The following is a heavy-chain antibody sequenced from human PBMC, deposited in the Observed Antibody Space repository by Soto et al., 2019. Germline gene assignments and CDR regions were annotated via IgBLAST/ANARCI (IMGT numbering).Heavy chain of an antibody. V-gene: IGHV4-34*01. CDR2: INHSGST. Sequence: QVQLQQWGAGLLKPSETLSLTCAVYGGSFSGYYWTWIRQPPGKGLEWIGEINHSGSTNYNPSLKSRVIISVDTSKKQFSLKLSSVTAADTAVYYCARGDRGRESDPWGQGTLVTVSS. CDR3: ARGDRGRESDP. J-gene: IGHJ5*02. CDR1: GGSFSGYY.